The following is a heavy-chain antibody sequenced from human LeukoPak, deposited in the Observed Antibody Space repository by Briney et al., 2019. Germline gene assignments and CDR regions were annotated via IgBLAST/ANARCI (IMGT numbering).Heavy chain of an antibody. D-gene: IGHD2-2*01. CDR3: ARYIVVVPAQAAFDI. Sequence: SETLSLTCTVSGGSISSGDYYWSWIRQPPGKGLEWIGYIYYSGSTYYNPSLKSRVTISVDTSKNQFSLKLSSVTAADTAVYYCARYIVVVPAQAAFDIWGQGTMVTVSS. J-gene: IGHJ3*02. V-gene: IGHV4-30-4*01. CDR1: GGSISSGDYY. CDR2: IYYSGST.